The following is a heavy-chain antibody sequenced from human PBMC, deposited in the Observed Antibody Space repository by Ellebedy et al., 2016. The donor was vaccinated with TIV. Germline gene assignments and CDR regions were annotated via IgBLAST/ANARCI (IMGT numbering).Heavy chain of an antibody. Sequence: GGSLRLSXAGSGFTFNNYVMIWVRQAPGKGLEWVAAISGTGISTYYADSVKGRFTISRDNSKKTVYLQMNSLRAEDTATYYCAKDLFRSTPTGGAFDFWGQGTMVTVSS. D-gene: IGHD3-16*01. CDR1: GFTFNNYV. J-gene: IGHJ3*01. CDR2: ISGTGIST. CDR3: AKDLFRSTPTGGAFDF. V-gene: IGHV3-23*01.